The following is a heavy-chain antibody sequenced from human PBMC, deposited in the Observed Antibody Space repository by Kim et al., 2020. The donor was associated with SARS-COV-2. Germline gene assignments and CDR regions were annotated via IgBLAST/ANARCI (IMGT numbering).Heavy chain of an antibody. CDR3: AKGLPQPAYTNYNFGFDF. CDR2: ISGSTGYI. D-gene: IGHD4-4*01. V-gene: IGHV3-9*01. Sequence: GGSLRLSCAASGFTFDDYAMHWVRQAPGKGLEWVSGISGSTGYIAYADSVKGRFTISRDNAKDSLYLQMNSLRADDTALYYCAKGLPQPAYTNYNFGFDFWGQGTLVTVSP. J-gene: IGHJ4*02. CDR1: GFTFDDYA.